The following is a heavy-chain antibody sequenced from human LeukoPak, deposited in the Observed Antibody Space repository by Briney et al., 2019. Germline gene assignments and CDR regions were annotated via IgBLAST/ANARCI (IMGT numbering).Heavy chain of an antibody. J-gene: IGHJ4*02. V-gene: IGHV4-59*10. CDR1: GGSFSGYY. D-gene: IGHD6-19*01. CDR3: ARAGSSGWEGFDY. CDR2: IYTSGST. Sequence: SETLSLTCAVYGGSFSGYYWSWIRQPAGKGLEWIGRIYTSGSTNHNPSLKSRVTMSVDTSKNQFSLKLSSVTSADTAVYYCARAGSSGWEGFDYWGQGTLVTVSS.